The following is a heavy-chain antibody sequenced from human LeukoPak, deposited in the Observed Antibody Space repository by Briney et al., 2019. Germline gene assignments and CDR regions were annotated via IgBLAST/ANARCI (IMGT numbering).Heavy chain of an antibody. D-gene: IGHD3-9*01. CDR2: IYYSGST. V-gene: IGHV4-39*01. J-gene: IGHJ4*02. CDR1: GGSISSSSYY. Sequence: SETLSLTCTVSGGSISSSSYYWGWIRQPPGKGLEWIGSIYYSGSTYYNPSLKSRVTISVDTSKNQFSLKLSSVTAADTAVYYCATDLLRYFDWLTPRGYWGQGTLVTVSS. CDR3: ATDLLRYFDWLTPRGY.